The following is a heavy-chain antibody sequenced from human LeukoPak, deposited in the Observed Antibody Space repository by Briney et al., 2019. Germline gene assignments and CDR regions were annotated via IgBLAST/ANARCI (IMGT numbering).Heavy chain of an antibody. V-gene: IGHV3-21*01. D-gene: IGHD3-16*02. CDR1: GFTFSNYS. CDR2: ISSSSTYI. Sequence: GGSLRLSCAASGFTFSNYSMNWVRQTPGKGLEWVSSISSSSTYIYYADSVKGRFTISRDNARNSLYLQMNSLRVEDTAVYYCAKDKRYYDYVWGGYRYTRPPHYSFDYWGHGTLVTVSS. J-gene: IGHJ4*01. CDR3: AKDKRYYDYVWGGYRYTRPPHYSFDY.